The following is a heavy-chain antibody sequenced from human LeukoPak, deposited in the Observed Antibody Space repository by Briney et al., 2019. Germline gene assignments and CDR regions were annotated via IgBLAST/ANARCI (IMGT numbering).Heavy chain of an antibody. Sequence: ASVRVSCKASGYTFTNYGISWVRQAPGQGLEWMGWISTNSDIRTYAQTLQGRFTMTTDTASTTAYMELNNLTFDDTAVYYCARDWDAMNNCFDPWGQGTPVTVSS. CDR2: ISTNSDIR. D-gene: IGHD1-26*01. J-gene: IGHJ5*02. CDR3: ARDWDAMNNCFDP. V-gene: IGHV1-18*01. CDR1: GYTFTNYG.